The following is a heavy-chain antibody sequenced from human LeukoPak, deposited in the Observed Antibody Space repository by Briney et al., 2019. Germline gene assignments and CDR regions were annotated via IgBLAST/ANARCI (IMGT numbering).Heavy chain of an antibody. CDR3: ARAGTGYCSSTSCYDLLDY. D-gene: IGHD2-2*01. V-gene: IGHV3-74*01. CDR2: INSDGSST. Sequence: GGSLRLSCAASGFTFSSYWMHWVRQAPGKGLVWVSRINSDGSSTSYADSVKGRFTISRGNAKNTLYLQMNSLRAEDTAVYYCARAGTGYCSSTSCYDLLDYWGQGTLVTVSS. J-gene: IGHJ4*02. CDR1: GFTFSSYW.